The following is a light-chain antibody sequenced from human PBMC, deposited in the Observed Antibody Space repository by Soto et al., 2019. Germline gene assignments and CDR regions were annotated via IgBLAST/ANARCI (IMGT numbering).Light chain of an antibody. CDR1: QSISSW. Sequence: DILMTQSPSTLSASVGDRVTITCRASQSISSWLAWYQQKPGKAPKLLIYKASSLESGVPSRFSGSGSGTEFTLTISSLQPDDFATYYCQQYNSYALTFGGGTKVDI. CDR2: KAS. V-gene: IGKV1-5*03. J-gene: IGKJ4*01. CDR3: QQYNSYALT.